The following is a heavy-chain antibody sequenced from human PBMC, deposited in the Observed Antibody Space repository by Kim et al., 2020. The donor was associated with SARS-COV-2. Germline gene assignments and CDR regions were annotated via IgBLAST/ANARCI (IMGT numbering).Heavy chain of an antibody. CDR2: TNPSGGST. J-gene: IGHJ4*02. CDR1: GYTFTTYY. CDR3: ARGIGLYSSSSPIDS. Sequence: ASVKVSCKASGYTFTTYYMHWVRQAPGQGLEWMGITNPSGGSTSYAQEFQGRVTMTRDTSTSTVYMELSSLRFEDTAVYYCARGIGLYSSSSPIDSWGQGTLVTVSS. D-gene: IGHD6-6*01. V-gene: IGHV1-46*01.